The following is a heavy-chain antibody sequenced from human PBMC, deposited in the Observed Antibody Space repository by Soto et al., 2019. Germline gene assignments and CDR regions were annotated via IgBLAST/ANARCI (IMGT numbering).Heavy chain of an antibody. Sequence: SVKVSCKASGGTFSSYAISWVRQAPGQGLEWMGGIIPIFGTANYAQKFQGRVTITADESTSTAYMELSSLRSEDTAVYYCARVRNYDILTGYYSTPGYYYGMDVWGQGTTVTVSS. CDR3: ARVRNYDILTGYYSTPGYYYGMDV. CDR1: GGTFSSYA. J-gene: IGHJ6*02. CDR2: IIPIFGTA. V-gene: IGHV1-69*13. D-gene: IGHD3-9*01.